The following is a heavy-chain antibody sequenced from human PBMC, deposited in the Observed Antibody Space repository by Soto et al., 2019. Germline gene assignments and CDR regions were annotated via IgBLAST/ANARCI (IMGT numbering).Heavy chain of an antibody. V-gene: IGHV4-59*08. D-gene: IGHD4-17*01. CDR2: IYYSGST. Sequence: PETLSLTCTVSGGSISSYYWSWIRQPPGKGLEWIGYIYYSGSTNYNPSLKSRVTISVDTSKNQFSLKLSSVTSADTAVYYCARRYGPGFDYWGQGTLVTVSP. CDR1: GGSISSYY. J-gene: IGHJ4*02. CDR3: ARRYGPGFDY.